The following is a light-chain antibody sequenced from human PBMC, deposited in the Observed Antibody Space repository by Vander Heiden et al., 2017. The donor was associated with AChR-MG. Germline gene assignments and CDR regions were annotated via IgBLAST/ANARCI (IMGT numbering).Light chain of an antibody. Sequence: SSVLTPPPSVSVAPGQTARITCGGNNIGTKRVHWYQQKPGQAPVLVVSDDSDRPSGIPERFSDSNSGNTATLTISRVEAGDEADYYCQVWDSSSDHPNYVFGTGTKVTVL. CDR1: NIGTKR. V-gene: IGLV3-21*02. J-gene: IGLJ1*01. CDR3: QVWDSSSDHPNYV. CDR2: DDS.